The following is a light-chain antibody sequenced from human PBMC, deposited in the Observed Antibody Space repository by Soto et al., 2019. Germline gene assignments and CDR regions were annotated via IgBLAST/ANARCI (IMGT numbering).Light chain of an antibody. CDR3: QQYNNWPMYT. V-gene: IGKV3-15*01. CDR2: GAS. CDR1: QSVSSN. Sequence: EIVMTQSPATLSVSPGERATLSCRASQSVSSNIAWYQQKPGQAPRLLIYGASTRATGIPARFSGSGSGTELTLTISSLQSEDFAVYYCQQYNNWPMYTFGQGTKLEIK. J-gene: IGKJ2*01.